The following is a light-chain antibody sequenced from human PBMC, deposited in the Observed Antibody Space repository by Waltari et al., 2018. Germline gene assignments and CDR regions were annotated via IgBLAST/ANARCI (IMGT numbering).Light chain of an antibody. V-gene: IGLV2-11*01. Sequence: SALTQPRSVSGSPGQSVTISCTGSNSDIGAYNYVSWYQQHPGRAPKLMIYDVNKRPSGLPRRCAGSKSGNTASLTISGLQAEDETDYYCSSYAGGSLFVFGDGTKVTVL. CDR1: NSDIGAYNY. CDR3: SSYAGGSLFV. J-gene: IGLJ1*01. CDR2: DVN.